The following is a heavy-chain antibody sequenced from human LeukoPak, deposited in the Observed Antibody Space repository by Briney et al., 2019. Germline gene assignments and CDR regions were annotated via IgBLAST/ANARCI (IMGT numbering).Heavy chain of an antibody. CDR2: INPSGGST. V-gene: IGHV1-46*01. J-gene: IGHJ3*02. CDR3: ARDHCGGDCSPMDDAFDI. Sequence: ASVKVSCKASGYTFTSYYMHWLRQAPGQGLEWMGIINPSGGSTSYAQKFQGRVTMTRDTSTSTVYMELSSLRSEDTAVYYCARDHCGGDCSPMDDAFDIWGQGTMVTVSS. CDR1: GYTFTSYY. D-gene: IGHD2-21*02.